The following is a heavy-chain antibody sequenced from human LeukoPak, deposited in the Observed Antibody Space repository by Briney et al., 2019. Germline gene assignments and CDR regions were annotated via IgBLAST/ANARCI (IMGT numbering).Heavy chain of an antibody. J-gene: IGHJ6*02. V-gene: IGHV1-2*04. CDR1: GYTFTGYY. CDR3: AREVASRAYYYYGMDV. CDR2: INPNSGGT. D-gene: IGHD5-12*01. Sequence: GASVKVSCKASGYTFTGYYMHWVRQAPGQGLEWMGWINPNSGGTNYAQKFQGWVTMTRDTSISTAYMELSRLRSEDTAVYYCAREVASRAYYYYGMDVWGQGTTVTVSS.